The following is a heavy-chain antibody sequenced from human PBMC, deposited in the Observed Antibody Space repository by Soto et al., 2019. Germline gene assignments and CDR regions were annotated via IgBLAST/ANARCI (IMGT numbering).Heavy chain of an antibody. CDR1: GGTFSTCA. D-gene: IGHD3-22*01. CDR2: IIPVFGTT. Sequence: QVQLVQSGAEVKKPGSSVKVSCKASGGTFSTCAITWVRQAPGQGLEWMGGIIPVFGTTNYAQKFQGRVTITGDESTRTAYRELSSLRSEDTAVYYCARALEEYYYDNSGYYSGYWGQGTLVTVSS. CDR3: ARALEEYYYDNSGYYSGY. J-gene: IGHJ4*02. V-gene: IGHV1-69*12.